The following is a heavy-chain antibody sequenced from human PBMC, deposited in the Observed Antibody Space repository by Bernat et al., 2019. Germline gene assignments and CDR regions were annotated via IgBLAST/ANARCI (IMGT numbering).Heavy chain of an antibody. V-gene: IGHV3-23*01. D-gene: IGHD6-19*01. CDR2: LTAGGDT. CDR1: GFTFSNYA. J-gene: IGHJ6*02. CDR3: AREEIAVAGRYYGMDV. Sequence: EVELLESGGGLVQPGGSLRLSCAASGFTFSNYAMDWVRQAPGKGLQWVSALTAGGDTYYADSVRGRFTISRDNAKNSLYLQMNSLRAEDTAVYYCAREEIAVAGRYYGMDVWGQGTTVTVSS.